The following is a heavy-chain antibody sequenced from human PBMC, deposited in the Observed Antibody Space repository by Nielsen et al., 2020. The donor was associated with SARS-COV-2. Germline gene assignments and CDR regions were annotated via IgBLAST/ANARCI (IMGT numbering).Heavy chain of an antibody. CDR1: DDSISSYY. J-gene: IGHJ6*04. D-gene: IGHD4-17*01. CDR3: AREYGEGPLELDV. V-gene: IGHV4-59*12. CDR2: IYYSGST. Sequence: SETLSLTCTVSDDSISSYYWTWVRQPPGKGLEWIVYIYYSGSTNYSPSLKSRVTISVDMSKNQLSLKLRSVTAADTAVYYCAREYGEGPLELDVWGKGASVTVSA.